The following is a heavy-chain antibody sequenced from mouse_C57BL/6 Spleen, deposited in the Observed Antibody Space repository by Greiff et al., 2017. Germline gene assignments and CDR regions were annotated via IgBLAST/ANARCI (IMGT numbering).Heavy chain of an antibody. D-gene: IGHD2-5*01. CDR2: ISSGGDYI. CDR3: TRGGAYYSNLGAMDY. CDR1: GFTFSSYA. J-gene: IGHJ4*01. V-gene: IGHV5-9-1*02. Sequence: EVKLMESGEGLVKPGGSLKLSCAASGFTFSSYAMSWVRQTPEKRLEWVAYISSGGDYIYYADTVKGRFTISRDNARNTLYLQMSSLKSEDTAMYYCTRGGAYYSNLGAMDYWGQGTSVTVSS.